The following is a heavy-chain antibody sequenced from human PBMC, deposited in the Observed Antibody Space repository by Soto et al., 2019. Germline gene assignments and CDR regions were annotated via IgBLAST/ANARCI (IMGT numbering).Heavy chain of an antibody. V-gene: IGHV3-73*01. CDR2: IRSKANSYAT. CDR1: GFTFSGSA. CDR3: TRQGYSSPYKEID. J-gene: IGHJ4*02. D-gene: IGHD6-13*01. Sequence: PGGSLRLSCAASGFTFSGSAMHWVRQASGKGLEWVGRIRSKANSYATAYAASVKGRFTISRDDSKNTAYLQMNSLKTEDTAVYYCTRQGYSSPYKEIDWGQGTLVTVSS.